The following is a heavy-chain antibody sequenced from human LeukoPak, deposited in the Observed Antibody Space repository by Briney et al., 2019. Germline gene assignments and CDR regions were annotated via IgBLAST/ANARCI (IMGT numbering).Heavy chain of an antibody. D-gene: IGHD2-2*01. V-gene: IGHV1-46*01. CDR1: GYTFTSYY. CDR3: ARDPYSSRTYYYYGMDV. CDR2: INPSGGST. J-gene: IGHJ6*02. Sequence: ASVKVSCKASGYTFTSYYMHWVRQAPGQGLEWTGIINPSGGSTSYAQKFQGRVTMTRDTSTSTVYMELGSLRSEDTAVYYCARDPYSSRTYYYYGMDVWGQGTTVTVSS.